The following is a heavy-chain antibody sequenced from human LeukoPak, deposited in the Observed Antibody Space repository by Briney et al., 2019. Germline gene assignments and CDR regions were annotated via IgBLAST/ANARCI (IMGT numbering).Heavy chain of an antibody. CDR2: IIPIFGTA. V-gene: IGHV1-69*05. CDR3: ARSLVLTGIDAHGAFDI. CDR1: GGTFSSYA. Sequence: SVKVSCKASGGTFSSYAISWVRQAPGQGLEWMGGIIPIFGTANYAQKFQGRVTITTDESTSTAYMELSSLRSEDTAVYYCARSLVLTGIDAHGAFDIWGQGTMVTVPS. D-gene: IGHD1-20*01. J-gene: IGHJ3*02.